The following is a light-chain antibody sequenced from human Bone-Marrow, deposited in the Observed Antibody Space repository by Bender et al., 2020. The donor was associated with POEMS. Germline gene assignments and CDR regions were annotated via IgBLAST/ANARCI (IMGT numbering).Light chain of an antibody. CDR1: SSNIGTYNL. J-gene: IGLJ3*02. CDR3: QSYDNSLGGWV. V-gene: IGLV2-14*02. CDR2: DVS. Sequence: QSALTQPASVSGSPGQSITISCTGSSSNIGTYNLVSWYQHHPGKVPKLMICDVSNRPSGVSNRFSGSKSGNTASLTISGLQAEDEGDYYCQSYDNSLGGWVFGGGTKLTVL.